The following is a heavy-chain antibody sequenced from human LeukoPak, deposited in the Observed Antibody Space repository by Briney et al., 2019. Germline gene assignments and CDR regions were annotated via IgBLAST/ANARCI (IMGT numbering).Heavy chain of an antibody. D-gene: IGHD3-22*01. CDR1: GYTFTKYY. V-gene: IGHV1-18*04. Sequence: GASVKVSCKASGYTFTKYYIHWVRQAPGQGLEWMGWISAYNGNTNYAQKLQGRVTMTTDTSTSTAYMELRSLRSDDTAVYYCARDLGYYDSSGHDAFDIWGQGTMVTVSS. CDR3: ARDLGYYDSSGHDAFDI. CDR2: ISAYNGNT. J-gene: IGHJ3*02.